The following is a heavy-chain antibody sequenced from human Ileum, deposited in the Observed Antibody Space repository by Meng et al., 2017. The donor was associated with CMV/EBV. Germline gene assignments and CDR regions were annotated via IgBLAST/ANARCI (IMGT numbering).Heavy chain of an antibody. CDR2: IWYDGSTK. V-gene: IGHV3-33*06. CDR1: GFNFSSYG. CDR3: AKDAAAAGPFDY. J-gene: IGHJ4*02. Sequence: CAASGFNFSSYGMHWVRQAPGKGLEWVAVIWYDGSTKYYADSVKGRFTISRDNSKNTLYLQMNSLRAEDTAVYYCAKDAAAAGPFDYWGQGTLVTVSS. D-gene: IGHD6-13*01.